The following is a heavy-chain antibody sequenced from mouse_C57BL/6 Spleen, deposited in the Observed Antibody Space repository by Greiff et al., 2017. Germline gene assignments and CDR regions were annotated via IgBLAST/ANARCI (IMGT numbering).Heavy chain of an antibody. D-gene: IGHD2-4*01. Sequence: VQGVESGAELARPGASVKLSCKASGYTFTSYGISWVKQRTGQGLEWIGEIYPRSGNTYYNEKFKGKATLTADKSSSTAYMELRSLTSEDSAVXFCANDYDDAMDYWGQGTSVTVSS. J-gene: IGHJ4*01. CDR3: ANDYDDAMDY. CDR2: IYPRSGNT. CDR1: GYTFTSYG. V-gene: IGHV1-81*01.